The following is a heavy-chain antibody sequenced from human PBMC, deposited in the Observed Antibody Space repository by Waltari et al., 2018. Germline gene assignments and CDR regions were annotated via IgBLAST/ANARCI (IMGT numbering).Heavy chain of an antibody. Sequence: QVQLVQSGAEVKKPGASVKVSCKASGYTFTGYYMHWVRQAPGQGLEWMGWINPHSGGTNCAQEGQGRVTMARDTSISTAYRELGRLRSDDTAVYYCAIAYIPPRGWFDPWGQGALVTVSS. V-gene: IGHV1-2*02. CDR2: INPHSGGT. CDR3: AIAYIPPRGWFDP. J-gene: IGHJ5*02. D-gene: IGHD3-10*01. CDR1: GYTFTGYY.